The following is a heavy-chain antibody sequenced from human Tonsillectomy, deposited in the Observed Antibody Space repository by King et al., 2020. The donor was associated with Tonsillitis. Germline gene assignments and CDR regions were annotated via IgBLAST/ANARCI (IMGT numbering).Heavy chain of an antibody. CDR3: TRSPHYRQGSGPPIPLYYMDV. J-gene: IGHJ6*03. Sequence: QLVQSGAEVKKPGSSVKVSCKSSGDTFSTDGLSWVRQAPGQGLEWMGRIVPILGLVDYAQKFQGRLTITADKSTGTGYMDRSSLRSEDTAVYYCTRSPHYRQGSGPPIPLYYMDVWGKGTTVIVSS. CDR2: IVPILGLV. V-gene: IGHV1-69*04. D-gene: IGHD2-15*01. CDR1: GDTFSTDG.